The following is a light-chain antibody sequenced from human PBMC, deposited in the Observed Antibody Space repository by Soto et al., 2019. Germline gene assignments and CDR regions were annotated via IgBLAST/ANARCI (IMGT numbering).Light chain of an antibody. Sequence: DIVMTQSPDSLSVSLGERATINCKCSQSVLYSSNNKNYLAWYQQKPGQPPKLLIFWASTRESGVPDRFSGSGSGTDFTLTISSLQAEDVAVYYCQQYYDPPRTFGQGTKVDIK. V-gene: IGKV4-1*01. CDR3: QQYYDPPRT. J-gene: IGKJ1*01. CDR2: WAS. CDR1: QSVLYSSNNKNY.